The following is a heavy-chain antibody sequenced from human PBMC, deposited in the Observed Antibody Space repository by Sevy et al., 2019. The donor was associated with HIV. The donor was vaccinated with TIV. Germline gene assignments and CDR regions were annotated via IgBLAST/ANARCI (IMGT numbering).Heavy chain of an antibody. CDR3: ARGRVEDTSSYYGAFDV. CDR2: IFQSGAT. V-gene: IGHV4-30-2*01. Sequence: SETLSLTCAVSGASISSGGYSWNWIRQPPGKGLEWMGYIFQSGATYYIPSLQSRVTISVDMSKNQFSLNLRSLTVADTAVYYCARGRVEDTSSYYGAFDVWGQGTTVTVSS. D-gene: IGHD2-2*01. J-gene: IGHJ3*01. CDR1: GASISSGGYS.